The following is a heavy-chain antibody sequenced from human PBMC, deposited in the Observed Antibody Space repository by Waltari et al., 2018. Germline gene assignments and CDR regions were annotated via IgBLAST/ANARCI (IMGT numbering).Heavy chain of an antibody. Sequence: QVQLVQSGAEVKKPGASVKVSCKASGYTFTGYYMHWVRQAPGQGLEWMGRINPNSGGTNYAQKFQGRVTMTRDTSISTAYMELSRLRSDDTAVYYCARDAAGSSFYYYYMDVWGKGTTVTVSS. CDR2: INPNSGGT. CDR3: ARDAAGSSFYYYYMDV. D-gene: IGHD1-26*01. V-gene: IGHV1-2*06. CDR1: GYTFTGYY. J-gene: IGHJ6*03.